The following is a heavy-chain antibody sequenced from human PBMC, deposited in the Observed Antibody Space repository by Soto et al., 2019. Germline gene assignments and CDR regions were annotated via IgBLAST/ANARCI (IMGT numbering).Heavy chain of an antibody. D-gene: IGHD4-17*01. V-gene: IGHV3-23*01. J-gene: IGHJ5*02. CDR1: GFTFSSYS. Sequence: PEGSLRLSCAASGFTFSSYSMSWVRQAPGKGLEWVSAISGSGGSTYYADSVKGRFTISRDNSKNTLYLQMNSLRAEDTAVYYCAKAAKLDYPGPDWSDPWGQGTLVTVSS. CDR3: AKAAKLDYPGPDWSDP. CDR2: ISGSGGST.